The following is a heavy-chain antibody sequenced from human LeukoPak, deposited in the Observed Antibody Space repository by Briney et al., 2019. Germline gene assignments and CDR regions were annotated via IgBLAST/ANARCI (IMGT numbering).Heavy chain of an antibody. J-gene: IGHJ4*02. CDR3: AKERVTTAFDY. CDR2: ISWNSGSI. CDR1: GFTFDDYA. Sequence: GGSLRLSCAASGFTFDDYAMHWVRHAPGKGLEWVSGISWNSGSIGYADSVKGRFTISRDNAKNSLYLQMNSLRAEDTALYYCAKERVTTAFDYWGQGTLVTVSS. D-gene: IGHD4-17*01. V-gene: IGHV3-9*01.